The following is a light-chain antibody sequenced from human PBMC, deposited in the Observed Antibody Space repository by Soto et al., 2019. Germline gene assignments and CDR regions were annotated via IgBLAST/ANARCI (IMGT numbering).Light chain of an antibody. J-gene: IGKJ2*01. V-gene: IGKV1-5*01. CDR3: QHTTDFK. CDR1: SSKW. CDR2: DVS. Sequence: DIQMTQSPSTLAASVGDTVTMTCRSSSKWLAWYQKKPGKAPKLLIYDVSNLERGVPPRFSGSTSGAESTLTITGLQPDDLGTYYCQHTTDFKFRQGTKVDIK.